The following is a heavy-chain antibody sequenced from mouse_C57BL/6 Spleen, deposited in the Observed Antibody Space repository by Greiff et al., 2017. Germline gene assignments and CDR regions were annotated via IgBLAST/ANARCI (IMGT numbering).Heavy chain of an antibody. CDR3: ARSEGYAMEY. CDR1: VYTFTSSW. CDR2: INPSNGGT. J-gene: IGHJ4*01. V-gene: IGHV1-53*01. Sequence: QVQLKQPGTELVKPGASVKLSAKASVYTFTSSWMHWVKQRPGQGLEWIGNINPSNGGTNSTEKFKSKATLTVDKSSSTAYMQLSSLTSEDSAVYYCARSEGYAMEYGGQGTSVTVSS.